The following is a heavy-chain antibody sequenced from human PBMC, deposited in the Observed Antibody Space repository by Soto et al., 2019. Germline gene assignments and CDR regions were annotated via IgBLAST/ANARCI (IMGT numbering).Heavy chain of an antibody. CDR2: ISAYNGNT. D-gene: IGHD5-18*01. Sequence: QVPLVQSGAEVKKPGASVKVSCKASGYTFTSYGISWVRQAPGQGLEWMGWISAYNGNTNYAQKLQGRVTMTTDTSTSTAYMELRSLRSDDTAVYYCAREGKPWMQLWTPEVYYYYYMDVWGKGTTVTVSS. J-gene: IGHJ6*03. V-gene: IGHV1-18*01. CDR3: AREGKPWMQLWTPEVYYYYYMDV. CDR1: GYTFTSYG.